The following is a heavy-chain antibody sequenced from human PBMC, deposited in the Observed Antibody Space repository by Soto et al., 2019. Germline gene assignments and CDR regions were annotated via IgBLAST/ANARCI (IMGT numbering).Heavy chain of an antibody. J-gene: IGHJ4*02. Sequence: PSETLSLTCAVYGGSFSGYYWSWIRQPPGKGLEWIGEINHSGSTNYNPSLKSRVTISVDTSKNQFSLKLSSVTAADTAVYYCARVALHTYYYGSGSYFIDYWGQGTLVTVSS. CDR1: GGSFSGYY. D-gene: IGHD3-10*01. V-gene: IGHV4-34*01. CDR2: INHSGST. CDR3: ARVALHTYYYGSGSYFIDY.